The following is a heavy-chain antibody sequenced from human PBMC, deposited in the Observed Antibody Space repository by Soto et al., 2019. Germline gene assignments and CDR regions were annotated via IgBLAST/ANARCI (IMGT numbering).Heavy chain of an antibody. CDR2: IYWDDDK. D-gene: IGHD3-10*01. CDR3: APVTMVRGVRYFDL. Sequence: QITLKESGPPLVKPTQTLTLTCTFSGFSLSTSGVGVGWIRQPPGKALEWLALIYWDDDKRYSPSLKSRLTITKDTSKNQVVLTMTNMDPVDTATYYCAPVTMVRGVRYFDLWGRGTLVTVSS. J-gene: IGHJ2*01. CDR1: GFSLSTSGVG. V-gene: IGHV2-5*02.